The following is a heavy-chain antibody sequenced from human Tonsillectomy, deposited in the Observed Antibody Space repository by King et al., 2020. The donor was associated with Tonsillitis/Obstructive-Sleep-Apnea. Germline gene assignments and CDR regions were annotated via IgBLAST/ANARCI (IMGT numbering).Heavy chain of an antibody. J-gene: IGHJ3*01. Sequence: VQLVESGGGVVQPGRSLRLSCAASGFTFSNYGMHWVRQAPGKGLEWVAVISYDGSNKYYADSVKGRFTISRDNSKNTLYLQMNSLRTEDTAVYYCAKVSTVVTYDAFDFWGQGTMVTVSS. V-gene: IGHV3-30*18. CDR2: ISYDGSNK. D-gene: IGHD4-23*01. CDR1: GFTFSNYG. CDR3: AKVSTVVTYDAFDF.